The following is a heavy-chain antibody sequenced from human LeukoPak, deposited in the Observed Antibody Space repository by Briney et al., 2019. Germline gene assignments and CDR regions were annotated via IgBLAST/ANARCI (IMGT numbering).Heavy chain of an antibody. CDR2: IAYDGSRA. V-gene: IGHV3-33*01. J-gene: IGHJ4*02. Sequence: LTGRSLRLSCAGSGFTFGGYGMHWFRQTPGKGLEWVAVIAYDGSRAFYADSVKGRFTISRDNSKNTMSVQMDDLRAEDTAVYYCTRYNNDHFDYWGQGTLVTVSS. CDR3: TRYNNDHFDY. D-gene: IGHD1-14*01. CDR1: GFTFGGYG.